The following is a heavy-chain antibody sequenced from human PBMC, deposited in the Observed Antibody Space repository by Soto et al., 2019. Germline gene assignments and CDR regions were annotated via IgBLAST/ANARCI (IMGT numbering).Heavy chain of an antibody. D-gene: IGHD2-21*02. CDR3: VHSRCGGDCLQSYPSHCYYGTDV. CDR1: GFSLSTSGVG. V-gene: IGHV2-5*02. J-gene: IGHJ6*02. Sequence: QITLKESGPTLVKPTQTLTLTCTFSGFSLSTSGVGVGWIRQPPGKALEWLALIYWDNDKRYSPSLQSRLTITKDTSKNQVVLTMSNMDPVDTATYYCVHSRCGGDCLQSYPSHCYYGTDVWGQGTTVTVSS. CDR2: IYWDNDK.